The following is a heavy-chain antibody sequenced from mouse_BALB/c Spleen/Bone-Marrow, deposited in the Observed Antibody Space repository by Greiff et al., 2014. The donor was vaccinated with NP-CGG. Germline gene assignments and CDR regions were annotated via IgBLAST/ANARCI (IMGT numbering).Heavy chain of an antibody. CDR2: INPYNDGT. V-gene: IGHV1-14*01. CDR3: AREDYYGPYFDY. Sequence: EVKLQESGPELVKPGASVKMSRKASGYTFTSYVMHWVKQKPGQGLEWIGYINPYNDGTKYNEKFKGKATLTSDKSSNTAYMELSSLTSEDSAVYYCAREDYYGPYFDYWGQGTTLTVSS. J-gene: IGHJ2*01. D-gene: IGHD1-2*01. CDR1: GYTFTSYV.